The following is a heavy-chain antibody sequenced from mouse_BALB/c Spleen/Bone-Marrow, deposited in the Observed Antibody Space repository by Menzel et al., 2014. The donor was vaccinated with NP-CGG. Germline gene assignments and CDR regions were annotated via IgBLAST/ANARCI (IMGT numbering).Heavy chain of an antibody. CDR3: AKKGYGNYHYYAMDY. V-gene: IGHV1-7*01. CDR1: GYTFTSYW. CDR2: INPSTGYT. Sequence: QVQLQQSGAELAKPGASVKTSCKASGYTFTSYWMYWIKQRPGQGLEWIGYINPSTGYTEYNQKFKDKATLTADKSSNTAYMQLSSLTSEDSAVYYCAKKGYGNYHYYAMDYWGQGTSVTVSS. J-gene: IGHJ4*01. D-gene: IGHD2-1*01.